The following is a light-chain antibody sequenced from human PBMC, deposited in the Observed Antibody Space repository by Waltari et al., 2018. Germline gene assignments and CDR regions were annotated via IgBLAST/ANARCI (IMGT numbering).Light chain of an antibody. V-gene: IGLV2-11*01. CDR2: DVS. J-gene: IGLJ2*01. CDR1: SSDVGGYNS. Sequence: QSALTQPRSVSGSPGQSVTISCTGTSSDVGGYNSVSWYQQDPGKAPQLLIFDVSERPSGVSDRFSGSKSGNTASLTISGLQAEYEADYHCCSFAAGNTVIFGGGTKLTVV. CDR3: CSFAAGNTVI.